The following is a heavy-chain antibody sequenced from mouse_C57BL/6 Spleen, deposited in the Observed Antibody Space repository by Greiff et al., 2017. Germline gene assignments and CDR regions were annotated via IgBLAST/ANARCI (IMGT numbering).Heavy chain of an antibody. Sequence: EVKLMESGEGLVKPGGSLKLSCAASGFTFSSYAMSWVRQTPEKRLEWVAYISSGGDYIYYADTVKGRFTISSDNARNTLYLQMSSLKSEDTAMYYCTRDQGYYGSSPFAYWGQGTLVTVSA. J-gene: IGHJ3*01. D-gene: IGHD1-1*01. CDR1: GFTFSSYA. CDR3: TRDQGYYGSSPFAY. CDR2: ISSGGDYI. V-gene: IGHV5-9-1*02.